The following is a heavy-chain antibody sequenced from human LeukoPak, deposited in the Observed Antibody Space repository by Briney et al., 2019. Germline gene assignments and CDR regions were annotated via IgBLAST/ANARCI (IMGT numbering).Heavy chain of an antibody. Sequence: GGSLRLSCAASGFTFSSYSMNWVRQAPGQGLEWVSSISSSSSYIYYADSMKGRFTISRDDAKNSLYLQMNSLRAEDTAVYYCAGLVPAHFWGQGTLVTVSS. J-gene: IGHJ4*02. CDR1: GFTFSSYS. CDR3: AGLVPAHF. D-gene: IGHD2-2*01. V-gene: IGHV3-21*01. CDR2: ISSSSSYI.